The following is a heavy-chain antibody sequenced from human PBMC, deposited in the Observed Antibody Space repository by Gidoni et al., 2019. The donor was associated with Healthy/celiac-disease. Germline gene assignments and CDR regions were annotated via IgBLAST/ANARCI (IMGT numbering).Heavy chain of an antibody. J-gene: IGHJ2*01. V-gene: IGHV4-61*01. CDR1: GGSVSSGIYS. D-gene: IGHD6-13*01. Sequence: QVQLQESGPGLVKPSETLSLTCTVSGGSVSSGIYSWSWIRQPPGKGLEWIGYIYYSGSTNYNPSLKSRVTISVDTSKNQFSLKLSSVTAADTAVYYCARVLRIAAAGGGYWYFDLWGRGTLVTVSS. CDR2: IYYSGST. CDR3: ARVLRIAAAGGGYWYFDL.